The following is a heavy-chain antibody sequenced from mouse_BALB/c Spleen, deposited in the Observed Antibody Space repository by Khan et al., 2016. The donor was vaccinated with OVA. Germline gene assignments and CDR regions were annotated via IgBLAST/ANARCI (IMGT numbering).Heavy chain of an antibody. V-gene: IGHV2-9*02. Sequence: QVQLKELGPGLVAPSQSLSITCTVSGFSLTSHGVHWVRQPPGKGLEWLGVIWAGGSTNYNSALMSRLSISKDSSKSQVFLKMNSLQTDDTAMYYCARNREPDYFDYWGQGTTLTVSS. CDR1: GFSLTSHG. CDR2: IWAGGST. J-gene: IGHJ2*01. CDR3: ARNREPDYFDY.